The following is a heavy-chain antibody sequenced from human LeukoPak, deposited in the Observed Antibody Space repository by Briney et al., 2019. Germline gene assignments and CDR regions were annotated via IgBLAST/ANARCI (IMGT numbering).Heavy chain of an antibody. V-gene: IGHV4-59*01. Sequence: SETLSLTCTVSGGSISSYYWGWIRQPPGKGLEWIGYIYYSGSTNYNPSLKSRVTISVDTSKNQFSLKLSSVTAADTAVYYCARGPPLKTRAFDIWGQGTMVTVSS. CDR1: GGSISSYY. J-gene: IGHJ3*02. CDR3: ARGPPLKTRAFDI. CDR2: IYYSGST.